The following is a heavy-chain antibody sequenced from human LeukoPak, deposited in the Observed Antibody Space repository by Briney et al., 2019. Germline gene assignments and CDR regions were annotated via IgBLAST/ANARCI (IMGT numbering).Heavy chain of an antibody. V-gene: IGHV1-3*01. J-gene: IGHJ4*02. D-gene: IGHD3-22*01. Sequence: ASVKVSCKASGYTFTSYAMHWVRQAPGQRLEWMGWINAGNGNTNYAQKLQGRVTMTTDTSTSTAYMELRSLRSDDTAVYYCARDYTYYYDSSGYYLPAYWGQGTLVTVSS. CDR2: INAGNGNT. CDR1: GYTFTSYA. CDR3: ARDYTYYYDSSGYYLPAY.